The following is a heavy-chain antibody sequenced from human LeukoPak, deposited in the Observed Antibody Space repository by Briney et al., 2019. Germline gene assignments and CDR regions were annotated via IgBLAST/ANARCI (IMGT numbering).Heavy chain of an antibody. CDR1: GFTFSAYW. Sequence: GGSQRLSCAASGFTFSAYWMSWVRQAPGKGLEWVANIKQDGSDKYYVDSVKGRFTISRDNAKNSLYLQMNSLRAEDTAVYYCARKTVVGSYFDYWGQGTPVTVSS. J-gene: IGHJ4*02. CDR2: IKQDGSDK. V-gene: IGHV3-7*03. CDR3: ARKTVVGSYFDY. D-gene: IGHD4-23*01.